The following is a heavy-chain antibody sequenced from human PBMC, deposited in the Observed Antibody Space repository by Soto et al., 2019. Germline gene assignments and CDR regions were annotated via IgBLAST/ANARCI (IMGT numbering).Heavy chain of an antibody. Sequence: PWGPLRLDCPAAEFTVSRGATHCFQQAPVKGLEWVSSISRDSTYMYYADSVRGRFTISRDNAKKSVFLQMDSLSGDDTAVYYCARDPYDFWSGPDSWGQGILVTVFS. CDR2: ISRDSTYM. D-gene: IGHD3-3*01. CDR3: ARDPYDFWSGPDS. V-gene: IGHV3-21*01. CDR1: EFTVSRGA. J-gene: IGHJ4*02.